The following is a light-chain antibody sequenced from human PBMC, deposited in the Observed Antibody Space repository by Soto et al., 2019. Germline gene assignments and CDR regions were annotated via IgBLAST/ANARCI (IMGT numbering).Light chain of an antibody. J-gene: IGKJ1*01. CDR2: GAS. CDR3: QQYGSSGT. V-gene: IGKV3-20*01. CDR1: QSVSNNY. Sequence: LTQPAGTLAPTPGERATLSCRASQSVSNNYLAWYQQKPGQAPRLLIYGASNRATGIPDRFSGSGSGTDFTLTISRLEPEGFAVYYCQQYGSSGTFGQGTKVDIK.